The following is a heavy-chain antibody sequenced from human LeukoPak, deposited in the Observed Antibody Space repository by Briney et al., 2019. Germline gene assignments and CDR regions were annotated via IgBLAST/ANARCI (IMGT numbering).Heavy chain of an antibody. CDR2: IYYSGST. V-gene: IGHV4-59*01. CDR3: ARDKPTYYYDSSGYMGAFDI. Sequence: SEALSLTCTVSGGSISSYYWSWIRQPPGKGLEWIGYIYYSGSTNYNPSLKSRVTISVDTSKNQFSLKLSSVTAADTAVYYCARDKPTYYYDSSGYMGAFDIWGQGTMVTVSS. CDR1: GGSISSYY. J-gene: IGHJ3*02. D-gene: IGHD3-22*01.